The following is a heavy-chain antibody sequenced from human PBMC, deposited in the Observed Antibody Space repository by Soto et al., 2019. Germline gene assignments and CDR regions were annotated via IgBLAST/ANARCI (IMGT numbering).Heavy chain of an antibody. D-gene: IGHD3-3*01. CDR2: IYYSGST. J-gene: IGHJ6*02. V-gene: IGHV4-39*01. CDR3: ARRPGRDFWSGYYGGDYYYGMDV. CDR1: GGSISSSSYY. Sequence: SETLSLTCTVSGGSISSSSYYWGWIRQPPGKGLEWIGSIYYSGSTYYNPSLKSRVTISVDTSKNQFSLKLSSVTAADTAVYYCARRPGRDFWSGYYGGDYYYGMDVWGQGTTVTVSS.